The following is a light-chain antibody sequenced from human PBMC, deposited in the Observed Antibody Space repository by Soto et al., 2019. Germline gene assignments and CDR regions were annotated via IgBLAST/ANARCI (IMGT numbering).Light chain of an antibody. CDR1: QSVHRIY. V-gene: IGKV3-20*01. CDR2: GAS. Sequence: EIVLTQSPGTLSLSPGETATLSCRAGQSVHRIYLAWYQQKPGQAPRLLIYGASSRATGIPDRFSGSGSGTDCTLTISRLEPEDFAVYYCQQYGDSPTWTFGQGTKVENK. J-gene: IGKJ1*01. CDR3: QQYGDSPTWT.